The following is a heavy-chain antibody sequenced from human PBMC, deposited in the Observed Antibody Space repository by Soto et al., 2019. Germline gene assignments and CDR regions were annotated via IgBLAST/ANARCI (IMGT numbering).Heavy chain of an antibody. V-gene: IGHV3-11*06. CDR2: ISSSSSYT. D-gene: IGHD3-22*01. Sequence: ALRLSCAASGFTFSDYYMGWIRQAPGKGLEWVSDISSSSSYTNYADSVKGRFTISRDNAKNSLYLQMNSLRAEDTAVYYCARDIPANYYDSSGVDYGGQGTLVTVSP. CDR1: GFTFSDYY. CDR3: ARDIPANYYDSSGVDY. J-gene: IGHJ4*02.